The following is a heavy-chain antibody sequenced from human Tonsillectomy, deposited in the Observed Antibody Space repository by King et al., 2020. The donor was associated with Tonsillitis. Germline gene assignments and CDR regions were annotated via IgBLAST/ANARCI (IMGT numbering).Heavy chain of an antibody. Sequence: EQLVQSGSELKKPGESLKLSCKGSGYIFSDYWIAWVRQMPGKGLEWMGFVYPGDSETKYSPSLKGPVTISADMSSSTAHLQWSSLRASDTAIYYCARCSRVTIDVRGGGSFYYGMDVWGQGTAVTVSS. CDR3: ARCSRVTIDVRGGGSFYYGMDV. D-gene: IGHD4-17*01. CDR2: VYPGDSET. J-gene: IGHJ6*02. CDR1: GYIFSDYW. V-gene: IGHV5-51*01.